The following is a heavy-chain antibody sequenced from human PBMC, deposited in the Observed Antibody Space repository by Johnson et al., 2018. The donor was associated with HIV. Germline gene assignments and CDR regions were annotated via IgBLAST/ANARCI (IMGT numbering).Heavy chain of an antibody. D-gene: IGHD3-9*01. V-gene: IGHV3-30*18. CDR1: GFTFSNYG. J-gene: IGHJ3*02. CDR3: AKVKDYDILTGDPGAFDI. CDR2: ISYDGSNK. Sequence: QVQLVESGGGVVQPGTSLRLSCAASGFTFSNYGMHWVRQAPGKGLEWVAVISYDGSNKYYADSVKGRFTISRDNSKRTLYLQMNSLRAEDTAVYYCAKVKDYDILTGDPGAFDIWGQGTMVTVS.